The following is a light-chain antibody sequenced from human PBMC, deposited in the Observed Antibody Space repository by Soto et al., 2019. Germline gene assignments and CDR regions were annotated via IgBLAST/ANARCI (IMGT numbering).Light chain of an antibody. CDR1: QSISSW. CDR2: DAS. CDR3: QQYNSYWT. V-gene: IGKV1-5*01. J-gene: IGKJ1*01. Sequence: DIKVNKSPSTLSACVGDRVTITCRASQSISSWLAWYQQKPGKAPKLLIYDASSLESGVPSRFSGSGSGTEFTLTISSLQPDDFATYYCQQYNSYWTFGQGTKVDI.